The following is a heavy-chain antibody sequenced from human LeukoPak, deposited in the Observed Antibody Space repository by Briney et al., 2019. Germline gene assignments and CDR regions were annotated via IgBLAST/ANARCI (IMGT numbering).Heavy chain of an antibody. CDR1: GGSISSSSYY. J-gene: IGHJ4*02. Sequence: SETLSLTCIVSGGSISSSSYYWGWIRQPQGKGLEWIGSIYQTGSTYYNPSLKSRVAISVDTSKNQFSLKLNSVTAADTGLYYCARAQDFSDSSGPNYLDFWGQGILVTVSS. CDR3: ARAQDFSDSSGPNYLDF. V-gene: IGHV4-39*01. CDR2: IYQTGST. D-gene: IGHD3-22*01.